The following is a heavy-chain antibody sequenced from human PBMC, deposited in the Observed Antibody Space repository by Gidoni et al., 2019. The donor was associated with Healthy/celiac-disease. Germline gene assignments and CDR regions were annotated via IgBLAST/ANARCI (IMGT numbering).Heavy chain of an antibody. V-gene: IGHV4-34*01. D-gene: IGHD6-13*01. CDR3: ARRSRPGIAAAGNWFDP. CDR2: INHSGST. CDR1: GGSFSGYY. Sequence: QVQLQQWGAGLLKPSETLSLTCAVYGGSFSGYYWSWIRQPPGKGLEWIGEINHSGSTNYNPSLKSRVTISVDTSKNQFSLKLSSVTAADTAVYYCARRSRPGIAAAGNWFDPWGQGTLVTVSS. J-gene: IGHJ5*02.